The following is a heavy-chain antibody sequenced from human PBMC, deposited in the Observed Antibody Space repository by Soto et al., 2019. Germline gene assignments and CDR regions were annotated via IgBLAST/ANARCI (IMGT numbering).Heavy chain of an antibody. V-gene: IGHV3-49*03. J-gene: IGHJ1*01. D-gene: IGHD4-17*01. CDR3: TTARSIMTTVTTTVAEYFQH. CDR2: IRSLAYGGST. Sequence: GGSLRLSCTASGFTFGDYAMSWFRQAPGKGLEWVGFIRSLAYGGSTEYPASVKGRFTISRDDSKNTLYLQMNSLKTEDTAVYYCTTARSIMTTVTTTVAEYFQHWGQGTLVTVSS. CDR1: GFTFGDYA.